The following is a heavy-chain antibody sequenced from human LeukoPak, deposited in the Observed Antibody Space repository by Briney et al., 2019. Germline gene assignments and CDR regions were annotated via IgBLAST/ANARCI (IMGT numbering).Heavy chain of an antibody. J-gene: IGHJ2*01. Sequence: SQTVSLKCTVSSRSISSGDYYWRWLRQPPGWGVGWIGYIYYSGSTYYNPSLKSRVTMSVDTSKNQFSLKLSSVTAADTAVYYCASQTLGYLYFDLWGPGTLVTVSS. CDR1: SRSISSGDYY. D-gene: IGHD3-10*01. CDR2: IYYSGST. CDR3: ASQTLGYLYFDL. V-gene: IGHV4-30-4*01.